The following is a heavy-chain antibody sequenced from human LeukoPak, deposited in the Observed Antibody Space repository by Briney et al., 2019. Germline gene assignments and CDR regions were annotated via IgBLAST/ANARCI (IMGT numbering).Heavy chain of an antibody. CDR3: ARDGVRVPAAVDY. D-gene: IGHD2-2*01. J-gene: IGHJ4*02. Sequence: ASVKVSCKASGYTFTDYGISWVRQAPGQGLEWMGWTSAYYDNTNYAQKLQGRVTMTTDTSTTTAYMELRSLRSDDTAMYYCARDGVRVPAAVDYWGQGTLVTVSS. CDR1: GYTFTDYG. V-gene: IGHV1-18*01. CDR2: TSAYYDNT.